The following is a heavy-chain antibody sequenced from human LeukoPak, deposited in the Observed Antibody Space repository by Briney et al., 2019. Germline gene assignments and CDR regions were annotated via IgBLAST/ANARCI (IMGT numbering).Heavy chain of an antibody. V-gene: IGHV3-23*01. D-gene: IGHD3-10*01. CDR3: ANVAFYYTSGTYI. J-gene: IGHJ4*02. CDR1: DFNFITYA. CDR2: ISGGGDVT. Sequence: AGGSLRLSCAASDFNFITYAMSWVRQAPGKGLEWVSIISGGGDVTHYADSVKGRFTISRDNSKNALYLQMNSLRDEDTAKYYCANVAFYYTSGTYIWGQGTLVTVSS.